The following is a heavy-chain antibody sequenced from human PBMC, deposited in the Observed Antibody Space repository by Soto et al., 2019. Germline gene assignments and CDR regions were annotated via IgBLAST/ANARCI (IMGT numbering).Heavy chain of an antibody. CDR2: ISYDGSNK. J-gene: IGHJ4*02. Sequence: QVQLVESEGGVVQPGRSLRLSCAASGFTFSSYAMHWVRQAPGKGLEWVAVISYDGSNKYYADSVKGRFTISRDNSKNTLYLQMNSLRAEDTAVYYCARVPTVVTTAYYFDYWGQGTLVTVSS. CDR1: GFTFSSYA. V-gene: IGHV3-30-3*01. D-gene: IGHD4-17*01. CDR3: ARVPTVVTTAYYFDY.